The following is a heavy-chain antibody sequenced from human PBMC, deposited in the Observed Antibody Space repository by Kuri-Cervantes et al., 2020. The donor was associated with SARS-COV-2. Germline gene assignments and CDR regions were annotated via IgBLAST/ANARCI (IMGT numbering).Heavy chain of an antibody. CDR1: GYIFTSYA. J-gene: IGHJ6*02. Sequence: ASVKVSCKASGYIFTSYAMSWVRQAPGQGLEWMGWINTNTGNPTYAQGFTGRFVFSLDTSVSTAYLQISSLKAADTAVYYCARDLVVVAATPDYYYYGMDVWGQGTTVTVSS. CDR3: ARDLVVVAATPDYYYYGMDV. CDR2: INTNTGNP. V-gene: IGHV7-4-1*02. D-gene: IGHD2-15*01.